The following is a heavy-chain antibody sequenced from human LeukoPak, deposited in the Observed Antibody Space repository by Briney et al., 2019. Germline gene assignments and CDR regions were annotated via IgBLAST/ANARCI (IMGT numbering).Heavy chain of an antibody. V-gene: IGHV1-69*13. CDR1: GYTFTNYG. Sequence: ASVKVSCKASGYTFTNYGISWVRQAPGQGLEWMGGIIPIFGTANYAQKFQGRVTITADESTSTAYMELSSLRSEDTAVYYCARGRVSRYFDWLSDDAFDIWGQGTMVTVSS. CDR3: ARGRVSRYFDWLSDDAFDI. J-gene: IGHJ3*02. CDR2: IIPIFGTA. D-gene: IGHD3-9*01.